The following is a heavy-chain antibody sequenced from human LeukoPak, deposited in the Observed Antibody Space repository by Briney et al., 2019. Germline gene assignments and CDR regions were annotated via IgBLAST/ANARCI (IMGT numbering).Heavy chain of an antibody. J-gene: IGHJ6*03. D-gene: IGHD2-15*01. Sequence: GRSLRLSCAASGFTFSNYAMTWVRQAPGKGLEWVSGTSGGGDTTHYADSVKGRFTISRDNSKNMVYLQMDSLRAEDTAVYYCATQWSVGGPTWNYMDVWGKGTTVTVSS. CDR2: TSGGGDTT. CDR1: GFTFSNYA. V-gene: IGHV3-23*01. CDR3: ATQWSVGGPTWNYMDV.